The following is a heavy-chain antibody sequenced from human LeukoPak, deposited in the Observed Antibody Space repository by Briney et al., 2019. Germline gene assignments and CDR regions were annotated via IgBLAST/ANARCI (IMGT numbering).Heavy chain of an antibody. Sequence: GGSLRLSCAASGFTFSTYWMHWVRQAPGKGLVWVSRISSDGSITSYADSVKGRFTISRDNAKNSLYLQMNSLRAEDTAVYYCARVGSAVAGTFDYWGQGTLVTVSS. CDR1: GFTFSTYW. CDR3: ARVGSAVAGTFDY. V-gene: IGHV3-74*01. D-gene: IGHD6-19*01. CDR2: ISSDGSIT. J-gene: IGHJ4*02.